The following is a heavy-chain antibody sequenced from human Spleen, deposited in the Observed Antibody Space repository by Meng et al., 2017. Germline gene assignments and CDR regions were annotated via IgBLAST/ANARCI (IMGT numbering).Heavy chain of an antibody. CDR1: GGTFSSYT. CDR2: IIPIFGLA. V-gene: IGHV1-69*08. Sequence: QGHLVESGAEVKKPGSSVKVSCKASGGTFSSYTISWIRQAPGQGLEWMGRIIPIFGLANYAQKFQGRVTITADKSTSTAYMELSSLRSEDTAVYYCAREGLNYVDSWGQGTLVTVSS. D-gene: IGHD3-10*02. J-gene: IGHJ4*02. CDR3: AREGLNYVDS.